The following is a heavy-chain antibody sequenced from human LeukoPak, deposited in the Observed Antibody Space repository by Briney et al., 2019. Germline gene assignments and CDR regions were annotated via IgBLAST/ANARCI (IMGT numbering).Heavy chain of an antibody. D-gene: IGHD3-22*01. CDR2: IMQDGNDK. Sequence: GGSLGLSCAASGFNFRMYCMSWVRQAPGKGLEWVANIMQDGNDKYYVASVKGRFTISRDNAKNSLYLQLNSLRVEDTAVYYCAKVGRPYYYDSSGYYYDSHFDYWGQGTLVTVSS. J-gene: IGHJ4*02. V-gene: IGHV3-7*01. CDR3: AKVGRPYYYDSSGYYYDSHFDY. CDR1: GFNFRMYC.